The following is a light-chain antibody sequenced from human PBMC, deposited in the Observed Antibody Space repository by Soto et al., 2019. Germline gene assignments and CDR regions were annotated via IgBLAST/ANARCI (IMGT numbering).Light chain of an antibody. CDR2: SSN. V-gene: IGLV1-44*01. CDR1: NSNIGDNT. CDR3: SSYTSSSTL. J-gene: IGLJ1*01. Sequence: QSVLTQPPSTSGTPGQRLDISCSGSNSNIGDNTVNWYQQLPGTAPRLLIYSSNQRPSGVPDRFSGSKSGNTASLTISGLQAEDEADYYCSSYTSSSTLFGTGTKVTVL.